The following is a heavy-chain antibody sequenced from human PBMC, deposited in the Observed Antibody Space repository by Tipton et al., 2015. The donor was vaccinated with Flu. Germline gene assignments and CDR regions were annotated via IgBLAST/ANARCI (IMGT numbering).Heavy chain of an antibody. D-gene: IGHD5/OR15-5a*01. CDR2: INPNSGGT. CDR3: AREFVDIVSTIPDY. Sequence: QLVQSGAEVKKPGASVKVSCKASGYTFTGYYMHWVRQAPGQGLEWMGWINPNSGGTNYAQKFQGRVTMTRDTSISTVYMELIRLRSDDTAVYYCAREFVDIVSTIPDYWGQGTLVTVSS. V-gene: IGHV1-2*02. CDR1: GYTFTGYY. J-gene: IGHJ4*02.